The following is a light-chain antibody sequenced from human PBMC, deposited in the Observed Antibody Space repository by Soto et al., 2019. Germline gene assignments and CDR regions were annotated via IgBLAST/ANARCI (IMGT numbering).Light chain of an antibody. CDR1: SSDVGGYNY. CDR2: EVS. Sequence: QSALTQPPSASGSPGQSVTISCIGTSSDVGGYNYVSWYQQHPGKAPKLMIYEVSKRPSGVPDRFSGSKSGNTASLTVSGLQAEDEADYYCSSYAASKNFGVFGGGTKLTVL. V-gene: IGLV2-8*01. J-gene: IGLJ2*01. CDR3: SSYAASKNFGV.